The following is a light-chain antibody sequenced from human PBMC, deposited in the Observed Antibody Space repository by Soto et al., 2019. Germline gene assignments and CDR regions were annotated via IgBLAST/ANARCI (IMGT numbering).Light chain of an antibody. V-gene: IGKV3-20*01. Sequence: EIVLTQSPGTLSLSPGERATLSCRASQIITSSSLAWYQHKPGQAPSLLIYAASSRATGIPDRFSGSGSGTDFTLTISRLEPEDFAVYYCQQYGTSPRTFGQGTKVEIK. CDR3: QQYGTSPRT. J-gene: IGKJ1*01. CDR1: QIITSSS. CDR2: AAS.